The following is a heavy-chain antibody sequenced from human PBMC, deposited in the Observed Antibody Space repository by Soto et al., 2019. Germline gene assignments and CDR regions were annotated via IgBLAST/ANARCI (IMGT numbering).Heavy chain of an antibody. D-gene: IGHD3-3*01. CDR3: ARSLASYYDFWSGYYPYGMDV. J-gene: IGHJ6*02. CDR1: GFSLSTSGMC. CDR2: IDWDDDK. Sequence: SGPTLVNPTQTLTLTCTFSGFSLSTSGMCVSWIRQPPGKALEWLARIDWDDDKYYSTSLKTRLTISKGTSKNQVVLTMTNMDPVDTATYYCARSLASYYDFWSGYYPYGMDVWGQGTTVTVSS. V-gene: IGHV2-70*11.